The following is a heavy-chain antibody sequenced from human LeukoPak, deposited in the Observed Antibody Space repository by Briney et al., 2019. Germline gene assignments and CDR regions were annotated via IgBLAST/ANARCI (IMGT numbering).Heavy chain of an antibody. J-gene: IGHJ4*02. CDR3: TTATYYDILTGYYQRDFDY. D-gene: IGHD3-9*01. Sequence: GGSLRLSCVASGFTFSNAWMSWVRQAPGKGLEWVGRIKSKTDGGTTDYAAPVKGRFTISRDDSKNTLYLQMNSLKTEDTAVYYCTTATYYDILTGYYQRDFDYWGQGTLVTVSS. V-gene: IGHV3-15*07. CDR1: GFTFSNAW. CDR2: IKSKTDGGTT.